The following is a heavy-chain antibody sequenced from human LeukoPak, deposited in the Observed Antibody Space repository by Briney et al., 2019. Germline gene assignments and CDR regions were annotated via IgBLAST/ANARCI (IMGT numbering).Heavy chain of an antibody. Sequence: ASVKVSCKASGYTFTSYDINWVRQAPGQGLEWMGWMNPNSGNTVYAQKFQGRVTMTRSTSISTAYMELSSLRSEDTAVYYCARSWELRYGMDVWGQGTTVTVSS. D-gene: IGHD1-26*01. CDR2: MNPNSGNT. CDR3: ARSWELRYGMDV. V-gene: IGHV1-8*01. J-gene: IGHJ6*02. CDR1: GYTFTSYD.